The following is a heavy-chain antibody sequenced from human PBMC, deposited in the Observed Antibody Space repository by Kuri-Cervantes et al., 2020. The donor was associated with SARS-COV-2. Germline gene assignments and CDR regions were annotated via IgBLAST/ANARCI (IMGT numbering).Heavy chain of an antibody. J-gene: IGHJ6*03. CDR3: ARGDSLLDWGSDYYYYMDV. D-gene: IGHD7-27*01. CDR2: IYYSGST. Sequence: SETLSLTCTVSGGSISSYYWSWIRQPPGKGLEWIGYIYYSGSTNYNPSLKSRVTISVDTSKNQFSPKLSSVTAADTAVYYCARGDSLLDWGSDYYYYMDVWGKGTTVTVSS. CDR1: GGSISSYY. V-gene: IGHV4-59*01.